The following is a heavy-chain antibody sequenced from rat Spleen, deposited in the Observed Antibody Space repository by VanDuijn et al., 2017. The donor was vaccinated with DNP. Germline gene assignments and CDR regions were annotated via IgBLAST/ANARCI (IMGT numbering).Heavy chain of an antibody. D-gene: IGHD1-12*02. J-gene: IGHJ3*01. Sequence: EVQLVESGGGLVQPGRSMKLSCAASGFTFSGYYMAWVRQAPTKGLEWVAYISYFGDNTYSGDSVKGRFTISRDNAKSTLYLQMNSLRSEDTATYYCARHDEGNYYDGSNWFAYWGQGTLVTVSS. CDR1: GFTFSGYY. V-gene: IGHV5-22*01. CDR3: ARHDEGNYYDGSNWFAY. CDR2: ISYFGDNT.